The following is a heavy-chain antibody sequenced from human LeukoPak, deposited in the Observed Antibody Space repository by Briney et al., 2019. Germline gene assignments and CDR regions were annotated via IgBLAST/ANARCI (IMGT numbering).Heavy chain of an antibody. D-gene: IGHD1-26*01. CDR3: ARGGIVGATRAFDI. CDR2: INWNGGST. V-gene: IGHV3-20*04. Sequence: GGSLRLSCAASGFTFDDFAMSWGRQAPGKGLEWVSGINWNGGSTGYADSVKGRFTISRDNAKNTLYLQMNSLRAEDTAVYYCARGGIVGATRAFDIWGQGTMVTVSS. CDR1: GFTFDDFA. J-gene: IGHJ3*02.